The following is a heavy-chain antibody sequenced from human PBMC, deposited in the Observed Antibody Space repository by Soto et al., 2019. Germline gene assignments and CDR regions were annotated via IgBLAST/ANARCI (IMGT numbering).Heavy chain of an antibody. J-gene: IGHJ5*02. D-gene: IGHD1-7*01. Sequence: QMRLQESGSGLVKPSQTLSLTCAVSGGSISSGGYAWSWIRQPPGKGLEWIGYIYHSGYTSYNPSLQNRVTISVDKSKNQFSLTLSFVTAADTAVYYCARDSLTGNYFDPWGQGTLVTVSS. CDR3: ARDSLTGNYFDP. V-gene: IGHV4-30-2*01. CDR1: GGSISSGGYA. CDR2: IYHSGYT.